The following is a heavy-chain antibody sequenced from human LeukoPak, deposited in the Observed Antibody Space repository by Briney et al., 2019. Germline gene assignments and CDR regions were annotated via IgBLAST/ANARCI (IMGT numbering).Heavy chain of an antibody. CDR1: GGSISSSSYY. CDR3: AGSYTTENAFDI. CDR2: IYYSGST. D-gene: IGHD3-16*01. V-gene: IGHV4-39*01. J-gene: IGHJ3*02. Sequence: SXXLSLTCTVSGGSISSSSYYWGWIRQPPGKGLEWIGSIYYSGSTYYNPSLKSLVTVSVDTSKNQFSLKLSSVTAADTAVYYCAGSYTTENAFDIWGQGTMVTVSS.